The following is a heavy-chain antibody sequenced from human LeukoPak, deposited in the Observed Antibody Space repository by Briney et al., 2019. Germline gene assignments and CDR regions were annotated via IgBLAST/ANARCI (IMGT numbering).Heavy chain of an antibody. J-gene: IGHJ4*02. CDR3: AREEAAAGNGASDY. CDR2: IIPIFGTA. D-gene: IGHD6-13*01. V-gene: IGHV1-69*13. CDR1: GYTFTSYG. Sequence: GASVKVSCKASGYTFTSYGISWVRQAPGQGLEWMGGIIPIFGTANYPQKFQGRVTITADESTSTAYMELSSLRSEDTAVYYCAREEAAAGNGASDYWGQGTLVTVSS.